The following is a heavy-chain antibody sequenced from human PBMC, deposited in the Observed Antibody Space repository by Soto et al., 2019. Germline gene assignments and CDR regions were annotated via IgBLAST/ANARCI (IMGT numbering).Heavy chain of an antibody. J-gene: IGHJ4*02. Sequence: GGSLSLSCAASGFTFSNAWMSWVRQAPGKGLEWVGGIKSKTDCGTPDYTALEKGILTIAKHDSNNTLYLQMKSQKREDTDVYYRTTGAYCFDYWGQGTLVTVSS. V-gene: IGHV3-15*01. CDR1: GFTFSNAW. CDR2: IKSKTDCGTP. CDR3: TTGAYCFDY.